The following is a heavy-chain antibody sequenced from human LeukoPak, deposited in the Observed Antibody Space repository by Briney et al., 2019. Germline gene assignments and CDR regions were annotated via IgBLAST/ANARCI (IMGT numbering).Heavy chain of an antibody. CDR1: GFTFSSYW. CDR2: ISGSGGST. CDR3: AKESGGYSSGWYRYYFDY. J-gene: IGHJ4*02. V-gene: IGHV3-23*01. Sequence: GGSLRLSCAASGFTFSSYWMSWVRQAPGKGLEWVSGISGSGGSTYYADSVRGRFTISRDNSKNTLYLQMNSLRAEDTAVYYCAKESGGYSSGWYRYYFDYWGQGTLVTVSS. D-gene: IGHD6-19*01.